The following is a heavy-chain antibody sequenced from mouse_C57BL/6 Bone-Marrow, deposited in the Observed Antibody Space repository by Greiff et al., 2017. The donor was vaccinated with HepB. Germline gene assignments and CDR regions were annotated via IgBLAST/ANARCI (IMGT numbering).Heavy chain of an antibody. J-gene: IGHJ1*03. D-gene: IGHD1-1*01. CDR3: ARLTVVATYFHWYFDV. CDR2: IYPGSGST. Sequence: VQLQQPGAELVKPGDSVKMSCKASGYTFTSYWITWVKQRPGQGLEWIRDIYPGSGSTNYNEKFKSKATLTVDTSSSPAYMQLSSLTSEDSAVYYCARLTVVATYFHWYFDVWGTGTTVTVSS. CDR1: GYTFTSYW. V-gene: IGHV1-55*01.